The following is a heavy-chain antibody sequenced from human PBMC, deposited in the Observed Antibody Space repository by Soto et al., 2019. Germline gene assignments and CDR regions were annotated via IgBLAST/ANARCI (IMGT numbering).Heavy chain of an antibody. D-gene: IGHD2-2*01. J-gene: IGHJ5*02. CDR2: IYHSGST. V-gene: IGHV4-38-2*02. Sequence: SETLSLTCAVSGYSISSGYYWGWIRQPPGKGLEWIGSIYHSGSTYYNPSLKSRVTISVDTSKNQFSLKLSSVTAADTAVYYCARDLIVVVPAAIDHHENWFDPWGQVTLVTVS. CDR1: GYSISSGYY. CDR3: ARDLIVVVPAAIDHHENWFDP.